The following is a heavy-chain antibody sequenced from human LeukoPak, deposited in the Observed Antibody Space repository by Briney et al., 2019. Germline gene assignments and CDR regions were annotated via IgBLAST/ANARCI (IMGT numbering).Heavy chain of an antibody. J-gene: IGHJ6*02. Sequence: GASMKVSCKASGYTFTSYDINWVRQATGQGLEWMGWMNPNSGNTGYAQKFQGRVTMTRNTSISTAYMELSSLRSEDTAVYYCASSLVVAAEADYYYYYGMDVWGQGTTVTVSS. V-gene: IGHV1-8*01. CDR1: GYTFTSYD. D-gene: IGHD2-15*01. CDR2: MNPNSGNT. CDR3: ASSLVVAAEADYYYYYGMDV.